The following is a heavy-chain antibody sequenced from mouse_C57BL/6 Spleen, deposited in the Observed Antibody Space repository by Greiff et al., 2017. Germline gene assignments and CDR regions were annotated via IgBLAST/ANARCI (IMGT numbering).Heavy chain of an antibody. V-gene: IGHV1-82*01. Sequence: VQGVESGPELVKPGASVKISCKASGYAFSSSWMNWVKQRPGKGLEWIGRIYPGDGDTNDNGKFKGKATLTADKSSSTAYMQLSSLTSEDSAVYFCARGDYDGAWFAYWGQGTLVTVSA. D-gene: IGHD2-4*01. CDR1: GYAFSSSW. CDR2: IYPGDGDT. CDR3: ARGDYDGAWFAY. J-gene: IGHJ3*01.